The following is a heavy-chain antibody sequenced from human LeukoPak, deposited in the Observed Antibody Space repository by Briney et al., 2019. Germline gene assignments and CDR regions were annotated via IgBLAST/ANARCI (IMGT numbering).Heavy chain of an antibody. D-gene: IGHD6-13*01. V-gene: IGHV1-18*01. Sequence: GASVKVSCKASGYTFTSYIISWVRQAPGQGLEWIGWINAYNGNTDYAQRVQGRVTMTTDTSTSTAYMELRSLRSDDTAVYYCARDRHIAAAVYYYDMDVWGKGTPVTVSS. CDR1: GYTFTSYI. CDR3: ARDRHIAAAVYYYDMDV. CDR2: INAYNGNT. J-gene: IGHJ6*03.